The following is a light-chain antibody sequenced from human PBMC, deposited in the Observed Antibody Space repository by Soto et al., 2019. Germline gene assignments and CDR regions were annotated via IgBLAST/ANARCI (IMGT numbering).Light chain of an antibody. J-gene: IGKJ1*01. CDR1: QSVSSSY. CDR2: GAS. CDR3: QQNDSSPWT. V-gene: IGKV3-20*01. Sequence: IVLTQSPGTLSLSPGKRATLSCRASQSVSSSYLAWYQQKPGQAPRLHIFGASSTATGIPDRFSGSGSGTDFTLTISRLEPEDFAVYYCQQNDSSPWTFGQGTKVEIK.